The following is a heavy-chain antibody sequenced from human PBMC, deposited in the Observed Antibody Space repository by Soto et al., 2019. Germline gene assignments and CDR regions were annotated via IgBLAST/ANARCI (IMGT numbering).Heavy chain of an antibody. V-gene: IGHV1-18*01. D-gene: IGHD3-16*02. CDR1: GDTFTSYG. CDR2: ISAYNGNT. CDR3: ARDIDRRYYYYYMDV. J-gene: IGHJ6*03. Sequence: ASVKVSCKASGDTFTSYGISWVRQAPGQGLEWMGWISAYNGNTNYAQKLQGRVTMTTDTSTSTAYMELRSLRSDDTAVYYCARDIDRRYYYYYMDVWGKGTMVTVSS.